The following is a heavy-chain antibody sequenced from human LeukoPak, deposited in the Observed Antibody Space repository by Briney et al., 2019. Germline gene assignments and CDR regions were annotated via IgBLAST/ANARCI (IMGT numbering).Heavy chain of an antibody. Sequence: GESLKISCQTSGFSFTTYWIGWVRQMPGKGLEWMGIIYPGDSVTRYSPSFEGQVTISADKSIRTAYLQRSSLKASDTAMYYCARCPAAGELDFDYWGQGTLVTVSS. V-gene: IGHV5-51*01. CDR2: IYPGDSVT. D-gene: IGHD3-10*01. CDR3: ARCPAAGELDFDY. J-gene: IGHJ4*02. CDR1: GFSFTTYW.